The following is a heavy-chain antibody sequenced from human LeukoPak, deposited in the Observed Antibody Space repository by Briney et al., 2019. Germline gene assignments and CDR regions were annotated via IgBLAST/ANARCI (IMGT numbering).Heavy chain of an antibody. Sequence: ASVKVSCKASGCTFTGYYMHWVRQAPGQGLEWMGWINPNSGGTNYAQKFQGRVTMTRDTSISTAYMELSRLRSDDTAVYYCARARGRVGATDYCGQGTLVTVSS. CDR2: INPNSGGT. V-gene: IGHV1-2*02. J-gene: IGHJ4*02. D-gene: IGHD1-26*01. CDR3: ARARGRVGATDY. CDR1: GCTFTGYY.